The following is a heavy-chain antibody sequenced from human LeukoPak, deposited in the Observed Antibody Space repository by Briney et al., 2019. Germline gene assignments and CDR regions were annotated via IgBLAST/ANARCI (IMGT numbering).Heavy chain of an antibody. J-gene: IGHJ4*02. CDR1: GYTFTSYA. D-gene: IGHD1-26*01. CDR3: ARDLGGEWELLLDY. Sequence: AASVKVSCKASGYTFTSYAMHWVRQAPGGRLEWMGWSNAGNGNTKYSQKFQGRVTITRDISASTAYMELSSLRSEDTAVYYCARDLGGEWELLLDYWGQGTLVTVSS. CDR2: SNAGNGNT. V-gene: IGHV1-3*01.